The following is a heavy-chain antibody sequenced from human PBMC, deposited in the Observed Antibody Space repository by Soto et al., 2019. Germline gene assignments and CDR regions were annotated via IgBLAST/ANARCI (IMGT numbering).Heavy chain of an antibody. CDR1: GFTFSSYW. J-gene: IGHJ5*02. Sequence: SCAASGFTFSSYWMSWVRQAPGKGLEWVANIKQDGSEKYYVDSVKGRFTISRDNAKNSLYLQMNSLRAEDTAVYYCARHPERIAQIGWFDPWGQGTLVTVSS. CDR2: IKQDGSEK. V-gene: IGHV3-7*02. CDR3: ARHPERIAQIGWFDP. D-gene: IGHD6-13*01.